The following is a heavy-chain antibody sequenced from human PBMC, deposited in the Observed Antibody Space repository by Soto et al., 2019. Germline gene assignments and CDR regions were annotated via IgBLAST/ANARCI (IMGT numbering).Heavy chain of an antibody. CDR3: ARDKYSSGPNWFDP. CDR1: GGTFSSYA. J-gene: IGHJ5*02. V-gene: IGHV1-69*13. D-gene: IGHD6-19*01. CDR2: IIPIFGTA. Sequence: GGSVKVSCKASGGTFSSYAISWVRQAPGQGLEWMGGIIPIFGTANYAQKFQGRVTITADESTSTAYMELSSLRSEDTAVYYCARDKYSSGPNWFDPWGQGTLVTVSS.